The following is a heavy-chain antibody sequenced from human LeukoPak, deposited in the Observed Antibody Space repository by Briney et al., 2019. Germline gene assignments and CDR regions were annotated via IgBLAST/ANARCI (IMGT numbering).Heavy chain of an antibody. CDR1: DASISGYY. CDR2: IHSTGST. D-gene: IGHD2-15*01. V-gene: IGHV4-59*01. Sequence: SETLSLTCTVSDASISGYYWSWIRQSPGKTLEWIGYIHSTGSTNYNPSLKSRVTISADTSKNQFSLKLNSVTAADTAVYYCTRDRYSLSNWSPGTLVTVSS. J-gene: IGHJ4*02. CDR3: TRDRYSLSN.